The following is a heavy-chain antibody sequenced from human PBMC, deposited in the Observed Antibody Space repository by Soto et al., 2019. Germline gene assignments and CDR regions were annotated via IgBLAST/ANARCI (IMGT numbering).Heavy chain of an antibody. J-gene: IGHJ6*02. CDR3: ARGHIVVVTAIPSYYYGMDV. D-gene: IGHD2-21*02. V-gene: IGHV3-21*01. Sequence: EVQLVESGGGLGKPGGSLRLSCAASGFTFSSYSMNWVRQAPGKGLEWVSSISSSSSYIYYADSVKGRFTISRDNAKNSLYPQMNSLRAEDTAVYYCARGHIVVVTAIPSYYYGMDVWGQGTTVTVSS. CDR1: GFTFSSYS. CDR2: ISSSSSYI.